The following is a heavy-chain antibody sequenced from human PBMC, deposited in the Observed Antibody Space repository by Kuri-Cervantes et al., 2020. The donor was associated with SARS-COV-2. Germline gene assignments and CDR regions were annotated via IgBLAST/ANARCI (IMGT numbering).Heavy chain of an antibody. CDR1: GGSISSSSYY. CDR3: ASPPMEQLVEGGLEYFQH. J-gene: IGHJ1*01. CDR2: IYYSGST. D-gene: IGHD6-13*01. V-gene: IGHV4-39*07. Sequence: ESLKISCTVSGGSISSSSYYWGWIRQPPGKGLEWIGSIYYSGSTYYNPSLKSRVTISVDTSKNQFSLKLSSVTAADTAVYYCASPPMEQLVEGGLEYFQHWGQGTLVTVSS.